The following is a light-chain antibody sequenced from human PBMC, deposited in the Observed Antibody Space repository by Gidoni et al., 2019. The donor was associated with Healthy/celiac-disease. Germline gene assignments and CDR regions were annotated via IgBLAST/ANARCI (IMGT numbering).Light chain of an antibody. V-gene: IGKV4-1*01. J-gene: IGKJ1*01. CDR3: QQYCSTPSFT. CDR1: QSVLYSSNNKNY. CDR2: WAS. Sequence: DTVMTHSPAFSAASLGERATINCKSSQSVLYSSNNKNYLAWYQQKPGQPPKLLIYWASTRESGVPDRFSGSGSGTDFTLTISSLEAEDVAVYYCQQYCSTPSFTFGHGTKVEIK.